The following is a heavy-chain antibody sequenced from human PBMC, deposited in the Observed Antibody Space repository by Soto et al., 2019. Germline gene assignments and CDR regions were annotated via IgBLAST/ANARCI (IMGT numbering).Heavy chain of an antibody. Sequence: GGSLRLSCAASGFTFSSYGMHWVRQAPGKGLEWVAVISYDGSNKYYADSVKGRFTISRDNSKNTLYLQMNSLRAEDTAVYYCAKDKDSSGWYRYFDYWDQGTLVTVS. CDR1: GFTFSSYG. CDR2: ISYDGSNK. D-gene: IGHD6-19*01. J-gene: IGHJ4*02. V-gene: IGHV3-30*18. CDR3: AKDKDSSGWYRYFDY.